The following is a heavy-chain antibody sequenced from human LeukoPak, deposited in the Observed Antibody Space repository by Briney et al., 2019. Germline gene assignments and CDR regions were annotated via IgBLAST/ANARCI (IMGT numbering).Heavy chain of an antibody. Sequence: SETLSLTCTVSGGSVSSSTYYWGWIRQPPGKELEWIGTIYYSGSTYYNPSLKSRVTISVDTSKNQFSLKLSSVTAADTVVYYCASLNYYDSSGYYYVFDYWGQGTLVTVSS. CDR3: ASLNYYDSSGYYYVFDY. CDR1: GGSVSSSTYY. V-gene: IGHV4-39*07. J-gene: IGHJ4*02. CDR2: IYYSGST. D-gene: IGHD3-22*01.